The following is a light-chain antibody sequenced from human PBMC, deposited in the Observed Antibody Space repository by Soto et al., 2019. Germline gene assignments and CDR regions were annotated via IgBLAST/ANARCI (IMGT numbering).Light chain of an antibody. CDR2: DVS. J-gene: IGLJ1*01. Sequence: QAVVTQPASMSGSPGQSITISCTGTRSDIGTYNYLSWYQQHPGKAPRLVISDVSNRPSGVSNRFSGSKSGNTASLTITGLQSEDEADYYCMSYTTTSSVVFGSGTKVTVL. V-gene: IGLV2-14*03. CDR3: MSYTTTSSVV. CDR1: RSDIGTYNY.